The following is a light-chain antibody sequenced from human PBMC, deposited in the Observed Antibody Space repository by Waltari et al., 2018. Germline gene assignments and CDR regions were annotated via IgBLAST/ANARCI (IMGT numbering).Light chain of an antibody. CDR3: QQYGSSPWT. CDR1: QSVSSSY. J-gene: IGKJ1*01. CDR2: GAS. V-gene: IGKV3-20*01. Sequence: EIVLPQSPGTLSLSPGERATLSCRASQSVSSSYLAWYQQKPGQAPRVLIHGASNRATGIPDRFSGSGSVTDFTLTISRLEPEDFAVYYCQQYGSSPWTFGQGTKVEIK.